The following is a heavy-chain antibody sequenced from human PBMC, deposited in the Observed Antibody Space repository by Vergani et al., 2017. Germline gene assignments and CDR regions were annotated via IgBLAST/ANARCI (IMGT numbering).Heavy chain of an antibody. CDR3: ASDNWRDSYYYYCGMDF. V-gene: IGHV1-2*02. Sequence: QVQLVQSAAEVKKPGASVKVSCKASGYTFTGYYMHWVRQAPGQGREWMRGINTNSGGTNYAQKFQGRVTMTRDTSISTAYMKLSRLRSDDTAVYYCASDNWRDSYYYYCGMDFWGQGTTVTVSS. CDR2: INTNSGGT. CDR1: GYTFTGYY. J-gene: IGHJ6*02. D-gene: IGHD1-20*01.